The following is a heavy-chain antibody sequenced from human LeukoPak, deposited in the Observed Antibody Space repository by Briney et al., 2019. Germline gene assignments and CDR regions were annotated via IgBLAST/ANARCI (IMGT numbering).Heavy chain of an antibody. CDR3: ARLRTYGDYAINY. V-gene: IGHV1-58*01. CDR1: GFTFTTSA. Sequence: SVKVSCKASGFTFTTSAVQWVRQARGQRLEWMGWIVVGSGKTNYAQKFQERVTITRDMSTGTAYMELSSLRSEDTAVYYCARLRTYGDYAINYWGQGTLVTVSS. J-gene: IGHJ4*02. D-gene: IGHD4-17*01. CDR2: IVVGSGKT.